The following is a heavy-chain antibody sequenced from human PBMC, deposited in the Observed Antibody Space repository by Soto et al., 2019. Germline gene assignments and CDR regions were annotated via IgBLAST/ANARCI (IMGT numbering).Heavy chain of an antibody. CDR3: ARDVVVTAPRGGNWFDP. Sequence: SETLSLTCTVSGGSISSSSYYWGWIRQPPGKGLEWIGSIYYSGSTYYNPSLKSRVTISVDTSKNQFSLKLSSVTAADTAVYYCARDVVVTAPRGGNWFDPWGQGTLVTVSS. V-gene: IGHV4-39*02. D-gene: IGHD2-21*02. J-gene: IGHJ5*02. CDR2: IYYSGST. CDR1: GGSISSSSYY.